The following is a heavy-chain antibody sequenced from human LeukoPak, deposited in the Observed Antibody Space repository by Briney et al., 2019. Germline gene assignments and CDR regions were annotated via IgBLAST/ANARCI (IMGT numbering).Heavy chain of an antibody. V-gene: IGHV3-7*01. CDR1: GFTFGTSW. Sequence: GGSLRLSCAASGFTFGTSWMDWVRQAPGKGLEWVANIKADGTEKYYVDSVRGRFTISRDNAKNSLDLQMNSLRAEDTAVYYCATPVIAAAGRDYWGQGTLVTVSS. CDR2: IKADGTEK. J-gene: IGHJ4*02. D-gene: IGHD6-13*01. CDR3: ATPVIAAAGRDY.